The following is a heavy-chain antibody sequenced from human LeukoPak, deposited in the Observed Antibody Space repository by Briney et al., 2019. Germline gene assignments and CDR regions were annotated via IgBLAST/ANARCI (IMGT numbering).Heavy chain of an antibody. CDR1: GFTLSSNY. Sequence: PGGSLRLPCAASGFTLSSNYVGWVRQAPGKGLEWVSAISGSGGSTYYADSVKGRFTISRDNSKNTLYLQMNSLRAEDTAVYYCAKGYYGSGSPLGFDYWGQGTLVTVSS. D-gene: IGHD3-10*01. CDR3: AKGYYGSGSPLGFDY. V-gene: IGHV3-23*01. CDR2: ISGSGGST. J-gene: IGHJ4*02.